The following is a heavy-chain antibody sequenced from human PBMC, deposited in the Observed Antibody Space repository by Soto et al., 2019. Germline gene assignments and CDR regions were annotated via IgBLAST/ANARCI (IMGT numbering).Heavy chain of an antibody. J-gene: IGHJ6*02. CDR2: IFWNDDK. V-gene: IGHV2-5*01. Sequence: QITLKESGPTLVKPTQTLTLTCTFSGFSLSTSGVGVGWIRQPPGKALEWLALIFWNDDKRYSPSLKSRLTITKDTSKKQVVLTMTNMDPVDTATYYCAHVDGSCTSTTCYGSDYGMDVWGQGTTVTVSS. D-gene: IGHD2-2*03. CDR3: AHVDGSCTSTTCYGSDYGMDV. CDR1: GFSLSTSGVG.